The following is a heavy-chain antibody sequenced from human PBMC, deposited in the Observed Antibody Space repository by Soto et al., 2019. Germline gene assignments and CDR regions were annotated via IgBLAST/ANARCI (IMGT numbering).Heavy chain of an antibody. CDR2: ITPYNGNA. Sequence: SVNVSCKASGYTFSNFGINWVRQAPGQGLEWMGWITPYNGNANYAQKHQDRLTITTDTSTNTAYLELRSLRSDDTAVYFCARARMYSGAYHDYWGQGTLVTVSS. J-gene: IGHJ4*02. D-gene: IGHD1-26*01. CDR3: ARARMYSGAYHDY. CDR1: GYTFSNFG. V-gene: IGHV1-18*04.